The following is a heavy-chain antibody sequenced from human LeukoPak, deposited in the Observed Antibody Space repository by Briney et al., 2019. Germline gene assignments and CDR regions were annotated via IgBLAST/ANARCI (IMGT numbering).Heavy chain of an antibody. Sequence: ASVKVSCKASGGTFSSYAISWVRQAPGQGLEWMGGIIPIFGTANYAQKFQGRVTITADESTSTAYMELSSLRSGDTAVYYCARDHPHPYYYDSSGYPPYFDYWGQGTLVTVSS. CDR3: ARDHPHPYYYDSSGYPPYFDY. J-gene: IGHJ4*02. CDR1: GGTFSSYA. CDR2: IIPIFGTA. V-gene: IGHV1-69*13. D-gene: IGHD3-22*01.